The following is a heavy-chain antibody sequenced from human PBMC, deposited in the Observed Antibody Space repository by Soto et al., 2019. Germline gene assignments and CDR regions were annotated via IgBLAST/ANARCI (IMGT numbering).Heavy chain of an antibody. CDR3: ANEENYDYVWGSYRPPGDYYYGMDV. D-gene: IGHD3-16*02. CDR1: GFTFSSYG. CDR2: ISYDGSNK. V-gene: IGHV3-30*18. Sequence: QVQLVESGGGVVQPGRSLRLSCAASGFTFSSYGMHWVRQAPGKGLEWVAVISYDGSNKYYADSVKGRFTISRDNSKNTRYLQMNSLRAEDTAVYYCANEENYDYVWGSYRPPGDYYYGMDVWGQGTTVTVSS. J-gene: IGHJ6*02.